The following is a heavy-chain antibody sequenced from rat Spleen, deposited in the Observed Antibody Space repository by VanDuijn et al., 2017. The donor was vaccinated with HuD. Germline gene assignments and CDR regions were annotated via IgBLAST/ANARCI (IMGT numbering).Heavy chain of an antibody. V-gene: IGHV5-29*01. CDR1: GFTFSDFY. D-gene: IGHD1-9*01. CDR3: ARRHYGYTDYFDY. Sequence: EVQLVESDGGLVQPGRSLKLSCAASGFTFSDFYMTWVRQAPTKGLEWVATISYDDKTTYYRDSVKGRFTISSDNAKSTLNLQMDSLRSEDTATYYCARRHYGYTDYFDYWGQGVMVTVSS. J-gene: IGHJ2*01. CDR2: ISYDDKTT.